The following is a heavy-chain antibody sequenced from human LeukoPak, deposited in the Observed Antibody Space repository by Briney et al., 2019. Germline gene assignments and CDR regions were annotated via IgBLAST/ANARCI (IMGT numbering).Heavy chain of an antibody. J-gene: IGHJ4*02. Sequence: SETLSLTCAVYGGSFSGYYWSWIRQPPGKRLEWIGEINHSGSTNYNPSLKSRVTISVDTSKNQFSLKLSSVTAADTAVYYCATYYYDSSGYPGGDYWGQGTLVTVSS. V-gene: IGHV4-34*01. CDR2: INHSGST. CDR3: ATYYYDSSGYPGGDY. D-gene: IGHD3-22*01. CDR1: GGSFSGYY.